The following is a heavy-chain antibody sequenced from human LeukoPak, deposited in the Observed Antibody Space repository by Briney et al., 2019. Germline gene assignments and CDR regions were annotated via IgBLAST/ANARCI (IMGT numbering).Heavy chain of an antibody. J-gene: IGHJ5*02. CDR3: ARFGTREEYSSSAYNWFDP. V-gene: IGHV4-59*06. D-gene: IGHD6-13*01. Sequence: PSETLSLTCTVSGGSISSYYWGWIRQPPGKGREWVGYIYYSGSTYYNPSLKSRVTISVDTSKTQFSLKLSSVTAADTAVYYCARFGTREEYSSSAYNWFDPWGQGTLVTVSS. CDR2: IYYSGST. CDR1: GGSISSYY.